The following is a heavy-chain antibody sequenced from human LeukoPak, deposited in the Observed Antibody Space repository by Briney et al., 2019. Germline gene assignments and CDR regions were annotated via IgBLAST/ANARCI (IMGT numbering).Heavy chain of an antibody. CDR2: ISYDGSNK. J-gene: IGHJ4*02. CDR1: GLAFSSYA. CDR3: AREHAPDYGDYYFDY. V-gene: IGHV3-30-3*01. D-gene: IGHD4-17*01. Sequence: GRSLRLYCAASGLAFSSYAMHWVRQAPGKGLEWVAVISYDGSNKYYADSVKGRFTISRDNSKNTLYLQMNSLRAEDTAVYYCAREHAPDYGDYYFDYWGQGTLVTVSS.